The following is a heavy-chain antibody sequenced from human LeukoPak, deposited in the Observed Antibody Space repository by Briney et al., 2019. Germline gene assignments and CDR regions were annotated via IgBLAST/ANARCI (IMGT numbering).Heavy chain of an antibody. CDR3: ARLRGDYYDILTGTFDF. Sequence: SETLSLTCTVSGGSISSYYWSWIRQPPGKGPGWIGYVYYRGSTNYNPSLKGRVTISVDTSKNQFSLKLSSVTAADTAVYYCARLRGDYYDILTGTFDFWGQGTLVTVSS. CDR2: VYYRGST. CDR1: GGSISSYY. D-gene: IGHD3-9*01. V-gene: IGHV4-59*08. J-gene: IGHJ4*02.